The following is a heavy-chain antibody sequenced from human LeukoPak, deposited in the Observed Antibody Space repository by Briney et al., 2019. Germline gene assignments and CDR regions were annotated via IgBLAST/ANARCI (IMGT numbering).Heavy chain of an antibody. D-gene: IGHD3-10*01. CDR1: GFTFSSYA. CDR2: ISYDGTDT. J-gene: IGHJ3*02. CDR3: ARDDLFEAIWFGDGMSAFDI. Sequence: QPGGSLRLSCAASGFTFSSYAMHWVRQAPGKGLEWVAVISYDGTDTSYADSVKGRFTISRDNSKNTLYLQMNSLRAEDTAVYYCARDDLFEAIWFGDGMSAFDIWGQGTMVTVSS. V-gene: IGHV3-30*04.